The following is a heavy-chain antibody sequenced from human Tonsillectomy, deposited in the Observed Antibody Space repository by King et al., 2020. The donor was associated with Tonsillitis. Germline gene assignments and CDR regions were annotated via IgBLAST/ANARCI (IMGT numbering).Heavy chain of an antibody. J-gene: IGHJ6*02. V-gene: IGHV3-15*01. CDR2: IKSKTDGGTT. CDR3: TTVGAAAGTASDYYYYGMDV. Sequence: VQLVESGGGLVKPGGSLRLSCAASGFTFSNAWLSWVRQAPGKGLEWVGRIKSKTDGGTTDYAAPVKGRFTISRDDSKNTLYLQMNSLKTEDTAVYYCTTVGAAAGTASDYYYYGMDVWGQGTTGTV. D-gene: IGHD6-13*01. CDR1: GFTFSNAW.